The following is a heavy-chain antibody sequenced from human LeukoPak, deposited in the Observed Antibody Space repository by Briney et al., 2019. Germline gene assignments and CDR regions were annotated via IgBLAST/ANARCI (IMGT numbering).Heavy chain of an antibody. CDR3: ARVVYHDSSPYFARSIPTADY. V-gene: IGHV1-69*04. CDR2: VIPTLEIA. D-gene: IGHD3-22*01. J-gene: IGHJ4*02. Sequence: SVKVSCKASGADFSTSSFSWVRQAPGQGLEWMGRVIPTLEIAHYAQKFQGRVTITADKSTSTTYMELSSLRSEDTAIYFCARVVYHDSSPYFARSIPTADYWGQGTLVTVSS. CDR1: GADFSTSS.